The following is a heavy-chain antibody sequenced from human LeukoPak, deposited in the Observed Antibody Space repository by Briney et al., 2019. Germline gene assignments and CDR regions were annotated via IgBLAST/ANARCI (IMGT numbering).Heavy chain of an antibody. CDR1: GGTFSSYA. Sequence: GASVKVSCKASGGTFSSYAISWVRQAPGQGLEWMGGIIPIFGTANYAQKFQGRVTMTRDTSTSTVYMELSSPRSGDTAVYYCARDLGPVVTAMISWFDPWGQGTLVTVSS. V-gene: IGHV1-69*05. J-gene: IGHJ5*02. CDR3: ARDLGPVVTAMISWFDP. D-gene: IGHD2-21*02. CDR2: IIPIFGTA.